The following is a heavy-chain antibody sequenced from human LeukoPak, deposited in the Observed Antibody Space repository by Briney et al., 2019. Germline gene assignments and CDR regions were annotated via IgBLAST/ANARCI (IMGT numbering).Heavy chain of an antibody. CDR3: ARKFGGNGYYFDY. CDR2: INPNSGGA. J-gene: IGHJ4*02. CDR1: GYTFTGYY. Sequence: ASVKVSCKASGYTFTGYYMHWVRQAPGQGLEWMGWINPNSGGANYAQKSQGRVTMTRDTSISTAYMELSRLRSDDTAVYYCARKFGGNGYYFDYWGQGTLVTVSS. D-gene: IGHD4-23*01. V-gene: IGHV1-2*02.